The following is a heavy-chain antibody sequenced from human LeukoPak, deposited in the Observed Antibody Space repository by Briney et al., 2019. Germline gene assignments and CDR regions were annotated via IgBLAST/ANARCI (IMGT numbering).Heavy chain of an antibody. J-gene: IGHJ6*04. CDR2: INPSGGST. CDR3: VTGLDYYYGMDV. Sequence: GASVKVSCKASGYTLTSYYMHWVRQAPGQGLEWMGIINPSGGSTSYAQEFQGRVTMTRDTSTSTVYMELSSLRSEDTAVYYCVTGLDYYYGMDVWGKGTTVTVSS. D-gene: IGHD3-16*01. V-gene: IGHV1-46*01. CDR1: GYTLTSYY.